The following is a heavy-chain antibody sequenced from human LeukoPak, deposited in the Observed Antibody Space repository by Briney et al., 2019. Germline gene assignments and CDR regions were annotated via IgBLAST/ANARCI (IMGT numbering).Heavy chain of an antibody. CDR1: GFTFSNFG. D-gene: IGHD3-10*02. V-gene: IGHV3-23*01. CDR3: AELGITMIGGV. CDR2: ISGSGGST. Sequence: QSGGSLRLSCAASGFTFSNFGMSWVRQAPGKGLEWVSVISGSGGSTYYADSVKGRFTISRDNAKNSLYLQMNSLRAEDTAVYYCAELGITMIGGVWGKGTTVTISS. J-gene: IGHJ6*04.